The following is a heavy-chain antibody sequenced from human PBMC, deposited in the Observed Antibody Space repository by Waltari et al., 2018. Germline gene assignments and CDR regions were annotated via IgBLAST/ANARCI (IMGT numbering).Heavy chain of an antibody. CDR1: GVSISRYY. J-gene: IGHJ4*02. Sequence: QVQLQESGPGLVKPAETLSLTCRGSGVSISRYYWSWLRQPPGKGLEWIGYVSYSGRTNYNPSLKSRVTISVDTSKNQFSLKLNSVTPADTAVYYCARVYYGILTGRFFDYWGQGSVVTVSS. CDR2: VSYSGRT. V-gene: IGHV4-59*01. D-gene: IGHD3-9*01. CDR3: ARVYYGILTGRFFDY.